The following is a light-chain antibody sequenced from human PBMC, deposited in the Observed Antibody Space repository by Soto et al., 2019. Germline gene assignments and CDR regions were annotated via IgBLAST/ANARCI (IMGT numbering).Light chain of an antibody. J-gene: IGLJ1*01. V-gene: IGLV1-51*01. Sequence: QSVLTQPPSVSAPPGQKVTVSCSGSSSNIGNTFVSWYQQLPGTAPKLLISDNDKRPSGIPDRFSGSKSGTSATLGITGVQSGDEADYYCGSWDNRLTTFVFGSGTKLTVL. CDR3: GSWDNRLTTFV. CDR2: DND. CDR1: SSNIGNTF.